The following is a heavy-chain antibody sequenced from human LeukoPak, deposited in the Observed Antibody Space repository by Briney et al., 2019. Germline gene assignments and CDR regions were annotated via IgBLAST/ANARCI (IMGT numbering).Heavy chain of an antibody. CDR1: GFTFSSYA. CDR2: IRGSGGGT. CDR3: AKVIYYYDSSGYRRPSWFDP. V-gene: IGHV3-23*01. J-gene: IGHJ5*02. Sequence: AGGFLRLSCAASGFTFSSYAMSWVRQAPGKGLEWVSGIRGSGGGTYYADSVKGRFTISRDNSKNTLYLQMNSLTAEDTAVYYCAKVIYYYDSSGYRRPSWFDPWGQGTLVTVSS. D-gene: IGHD3-22*01.